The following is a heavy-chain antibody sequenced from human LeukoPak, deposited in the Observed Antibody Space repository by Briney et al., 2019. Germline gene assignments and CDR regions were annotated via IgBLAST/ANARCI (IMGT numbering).Heavy chain of an antibody. CDR3: ARGHRLRGGWFDP. D-gene: IGHD3-10*01. CDR2: VIHSGGT. CDR1: GVSFSDYY. J-gene: IGHJ5*01. V-gene: IGHV4-34*01. Sequence: SETLSLTCAVYGVSFSDYYCSWIRQTPGKGLEWIGEVIHSGGTNLNPSLKSRVTISIETSKNQCTLKLRSVTAADTSVYFCARGHRLRGGWFDPWGQGTLVTVPS.